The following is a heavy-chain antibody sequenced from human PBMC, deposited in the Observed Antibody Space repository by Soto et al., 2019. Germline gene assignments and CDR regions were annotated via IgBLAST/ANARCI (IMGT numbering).Heavy chain of an antibody. D-gene: IGHD3-22*01. CDR3: ARGAYYYDSSAVMGEDY. CDR1: GYTFTSYD. CDR2: MNPNSGNT. Sequence: ASVKVSCKASGYTFTSYDINWVRQATGQGLEWMGWMNPNSGNTGYAQKFQGRVTMTRNTSISTAYMELSSLRSEDTAVYYCARGAYYYDSSAVMGEDYWGQGTLVTVSS. V-gene: IGHV1-8*01. J-gene: IGHJ4*02.